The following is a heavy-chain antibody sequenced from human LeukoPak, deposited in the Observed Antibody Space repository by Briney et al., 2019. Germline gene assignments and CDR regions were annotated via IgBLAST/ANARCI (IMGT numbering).Heavy chain of an antibody. CDR2: IKSDGTST. V-gene: IGHV3-74*01. CDR1: GFTFSSYW. D-gene: IGHD1-1*01. J-gene: IGHJ4*02. CDR3: ARERKYDSNFDF. Sequence: PGGSLRLSCAASGFTFSSYWMHWVRQAPGKGLVWVSRIKSDGTSTTYADSVKGRFTISRDNAKNTLYLQMNSLRAEDTAVYYCARERKYDSNFDFWGQGTPVTVSS.